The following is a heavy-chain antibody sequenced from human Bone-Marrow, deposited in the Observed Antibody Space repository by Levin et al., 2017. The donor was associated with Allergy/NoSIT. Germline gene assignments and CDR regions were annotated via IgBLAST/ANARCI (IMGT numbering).Heavy chain of an antibody. CDR1: GGSISSGDFS. CDR2: IFPNGGS. D-gene: IGHD3-10*01. V-gene: IGHV4-30-2*01. CDR3: ARMVRGYFGPAYFDL. J-gene: IGHJ2*01. Sequence: LRLSCDVSGGSISSGDFSWSWLRQPPGKGLEWIGYIFPNGGSLNNPSLDSRLTISIDRSKNHFSLKLDSLTAADTALYYCARMVRGYFGPAYFDLWGRGTLVTVSS.